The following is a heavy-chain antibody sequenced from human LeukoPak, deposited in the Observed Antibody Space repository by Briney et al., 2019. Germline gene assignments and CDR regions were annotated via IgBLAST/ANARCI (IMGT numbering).Heavy chain of an antibody. D-gene: IGHD6-13*01. CDR2: ISYDGSNK. CDR1: GFTFSSYG. V-gene: IGHV3-30*18. CDR3: AKGKLGPIDY. Sequence: GGSLGLSCAASGFTFSSYGMHWVRQAPGKGLEWMAVISYDGSNKYYADSVKGRFTISRDNSKNTLYLQMNSLRAEDTAVYYCAKGKLGPIDYWGQGTLVTVSS. J-gene: IGHJ4*02.